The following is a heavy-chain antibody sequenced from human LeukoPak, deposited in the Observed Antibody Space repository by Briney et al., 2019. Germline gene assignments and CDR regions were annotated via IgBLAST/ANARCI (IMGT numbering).Heavy chain of an antibody. CDR1: RFAFSSYS. J-gene: IGHJ4*02. CDR3: ARDGYCSGSSCYSTTDY. CDR2: ISSSSSTI. V-gene: IGHV3-48*04. D-gene: IGHD2-15*01. Sequence: GGSLRLSCAASRFAFSSYSMNWVRQVPGKGLEWVSYISSSSSTIYYADSVKGRFTISRDNAKNSLYLQMNSLRAEDTAVYYCARDGYCSGSSCYSTTDYWGQGTLVTVSS.